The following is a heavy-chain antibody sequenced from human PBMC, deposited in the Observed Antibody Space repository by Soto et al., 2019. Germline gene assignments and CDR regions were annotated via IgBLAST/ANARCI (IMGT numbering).Heavy chain of an antibody. V-gene: IGHV1-69*12. J-gene: IGHJ6*02. CDR3: ASPPIVGTTVNYYYGMDV. CDR1: GGTFSSYD. Sequence: QVHLVQSGAEVKKPGSSVKVSCKASGGTFSSYDISWVRQAPGQGLEWMGGIIPIFGTADYAQKFQGRVTITADESTSTAYMDLSSLRSEDTAVYYCASPPIVGTTVNYYYGMDVWGQGTTVTVSS. D-gene: IGHD5-12*01. CDR2: IIPIFGTA.